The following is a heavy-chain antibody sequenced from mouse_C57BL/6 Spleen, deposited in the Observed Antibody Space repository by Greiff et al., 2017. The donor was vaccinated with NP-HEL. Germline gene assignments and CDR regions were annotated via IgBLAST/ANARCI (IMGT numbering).Heavy chain of an antibody. V-gene: IGHV1-39*01. CDR3: ATLWLRRGDYAMDY. CDR2: INPNYGTT. D-gene: IGHD2-2*01. J-gene: IGHJ4*01. Sequence: VQLQQSGPELVKPGASVKISCKASGYSFTDYNMNWVKQSNGKSLEWIGVINPNYGTTSYNQKFKGKATLTVDQSSSTAYMQLNSLTSEDSAVYYCATLWLRRGDYAMDYWGQGTSVTVSS. CDR1: GYSFTDYN.